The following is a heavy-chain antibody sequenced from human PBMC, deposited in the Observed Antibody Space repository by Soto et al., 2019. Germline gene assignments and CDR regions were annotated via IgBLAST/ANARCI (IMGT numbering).Heavy chain of an antibody. CDR1: GFSFSTYD. V-gene: IGHV3-48*02. CDR3: ARELHCGGDCYPYYFDY. CDR2: IGSRSDTI. D-gene: IGHD2-21*02. Sequence: GGSLRLSCAASGFSFSTYDMNWVRLAPGKGLEWVSYIGSRSDTIYYADSVKGRFTISRDNAENSLYLQMNSLRDEDTAVYYCARELHCGGDCYPYYFDYWGQGTLVTVS. J-gene: IGHJ4*02.